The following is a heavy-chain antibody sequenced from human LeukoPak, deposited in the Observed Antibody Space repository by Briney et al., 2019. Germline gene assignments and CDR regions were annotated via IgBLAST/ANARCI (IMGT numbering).Heavy chain of an antibody. D-gene: IGHD2-2*01. J-gene: IGHJ4*02. CDR3: ARSGTSPRNFDY. V-gene: IGHV4-4*07. CDR1: GGSISSYY. Sequence: SETLSLTCTVSGGSISSYYWSWIRQPAGKGLEWIGRIYTSGSTNYNPSLKSRVTMSVDTSRNHFSLKLSSVTAADTAVYYCARSGTSPRNFDYWGQGTLVTVSS. CDR2: IYTSGST.